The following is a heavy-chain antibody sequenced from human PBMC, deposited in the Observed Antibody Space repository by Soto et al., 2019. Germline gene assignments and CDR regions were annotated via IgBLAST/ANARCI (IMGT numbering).Heavy chain of an antibody. Sequence: GGSLRLSCAASGFPFSNAWMNWVRQAPGKGLEWVGRIKSKTDGGTTDYAAPVKGRFTISRDDSKNTLYLQMNSLKTEDTAVYYCTTGRPDYYYYYGMDVWGQGTTVTVSS. V-gene: IGHV3-15*07. CDR2: IKSKTDGGTT. CDR3: TTGRPDYYYYYGMDV. J-gene: IGHJ6*02. CDR1: GFPFSNAW.